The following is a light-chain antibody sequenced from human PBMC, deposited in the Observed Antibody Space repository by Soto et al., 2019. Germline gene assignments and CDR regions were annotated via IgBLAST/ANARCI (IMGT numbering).Light chain of an antibody. Sequence: IVLTRSRATLSMYPGERATLSCRASQSVSSYLAWYQQKPGQAPRLLIYDASSRATDIPARFSGSGSGTDFTLTISSLEPEDFAVYYCQQRSNSFGQGTKVDIK. J-gene: IGKJ1*01. CDR3: QQRSNS. CDR1: QSVSSY. CDR2: DAS. V-gene: IGKV3-11*01.